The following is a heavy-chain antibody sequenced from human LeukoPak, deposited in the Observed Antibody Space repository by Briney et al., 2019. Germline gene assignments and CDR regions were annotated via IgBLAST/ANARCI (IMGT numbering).Heavy chain of an antibody. D-gene: IGHD3-10*01. CDR3: ARNSVVRGVPYNWFDP. CDR2: MNPNSGNT. J-gene: IGHJ5*02. CDR1: GYTFTGYD. Sequence: ASVKVSCKASGYTFTGYDINWVRQATGQGLEWMGWMNPNSGNTGYAQKFQGRVTMTRNTSISTAYMELSSLRSEDTAVYYCARNSVVRGVPYNWFDPWGQGTLVTVSS. V-gene: IGHV1-8*01.